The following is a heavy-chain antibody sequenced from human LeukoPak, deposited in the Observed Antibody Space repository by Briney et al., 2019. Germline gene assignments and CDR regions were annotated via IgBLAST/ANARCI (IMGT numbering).Heavy chain of an antibody. Sequence: GGSLRLSCAASGFTLSSYGMHWVRQAPGKGLEWVAVIAYDGSHEYYAGSVKGRFTISRDNSKNTLYLQMNSLRAEGTAVYYCARDRYSSAWYEEWGQGTLVTVSS. CDR3: ARDRYSSAWYEE. CDR1: GFTLSSYG. D-gene: IGHD6-19*01. CDR2: IAYDGSHE. V-gene: IGHV3-30*03. J-gene: IGHJ4*02.